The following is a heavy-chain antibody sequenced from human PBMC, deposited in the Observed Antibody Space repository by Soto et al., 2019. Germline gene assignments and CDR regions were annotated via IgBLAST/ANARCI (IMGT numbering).Heavy chain of an antibody. J-gene: IGHJ6*02. V-gene: IGHV3-33*08. Sequence: QVQLVESGGGVVQPGGSLRLSCTTSGFTFNTYGMHWVRQAPGKGLEWVAIIWYDGSNKYYADSVKGRFSTSRDNSKNTLYLQMNSLRAEDTALYYCARADCTGAYCYSWPFNYGVDVWGQGTTFTVSS. CDR3: ARADCTGAYCYSWPFNYGVDV. D-gene: IGHD2-15*01. CDR2: IWYDGSNK. CDR1: GFTFNTYG.